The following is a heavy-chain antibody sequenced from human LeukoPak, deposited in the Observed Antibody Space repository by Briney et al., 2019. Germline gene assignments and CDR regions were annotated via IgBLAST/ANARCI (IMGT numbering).Heavy chain of an antibody. Sequence: SQTLSLTCTVSGGSISSGGYYWSWIRQHPGKGLEWIVYIYYSGSTYYNPSLKSRVTISVDTSKNQFSLKLSSVTAADTAVYYCARDAVYYYDSSGRAADAFDIRGQGAMVTVSS. D-gene: IGHD3-22*01. CDR1: GGSISSGGYY. CDR2: IYYSGST. V-gene: IGHV4-31*03. CDR3: ARDAVYYYDSSGRAADAFDI. J-gene: IGHJ3*02.